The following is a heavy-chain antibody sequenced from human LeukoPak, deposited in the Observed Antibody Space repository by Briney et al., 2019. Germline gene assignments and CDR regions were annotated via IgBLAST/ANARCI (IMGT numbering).Heavy chain of an antibody. CDR2: IYSGGTT. V-gene: IGHV3-66*01. J-gene: IGHJ4*02. D-gene: IGHD6-19*01. Sequence: GGSLRLSCSASGFTVSSDYMSWVRQAPGKGLAWLSVIYSGGTTYYADSVKGRFTISRDNSKNTVCLQMNSLRVEDTAMYYCTRGGSVPATRSFDYWGQGTLVTVSS. CDR1: GFTVSSDY. CDR3: TRGGSVPATRSFDY.